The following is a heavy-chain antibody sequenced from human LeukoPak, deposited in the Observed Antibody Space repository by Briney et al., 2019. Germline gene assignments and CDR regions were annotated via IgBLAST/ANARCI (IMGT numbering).Heavy chain of an antibody. CDR1: GFTFSSHW. V-gene: IGHV3-7*01. CDR2: RKQDGSEK. Sequence: GGSLRLSCAASGFTFSSHWMGWVRQAPGKGLEWVANRKQDGSEKYYVDSVKGRFTISRDNAKNSLYLQMNSLRAEDTAVYYCARASGYSGYDYGYWGQGTLVTVSS. CDR3: ARASGYSGYDYGY. J-gene: IGHJ4*02. D-gene: IGHD5-12*01.